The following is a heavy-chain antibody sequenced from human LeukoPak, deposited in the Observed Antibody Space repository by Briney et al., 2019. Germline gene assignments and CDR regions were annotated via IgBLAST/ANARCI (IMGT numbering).Heavy chain of an antibody. Sequence: GGSLRLSCAASGFTFSDYYMSWIRQAPGEGLEWVSYISSSGSTIYYADSVKGRFTISRDNAKNSLYPQMNSLRAEDTAVYYCARGGCSGGSCYPVNWFDPWGQGTLVTVSS. D-gene: IGHD2-15*01. CDR2: ISSSGSTI. CDR1: GFTFSDYY. J-gene: IGHJ5*02. CDR3: ARGGCSGGSCYPVNWFDP. V-gene: IGHV3-11*01.